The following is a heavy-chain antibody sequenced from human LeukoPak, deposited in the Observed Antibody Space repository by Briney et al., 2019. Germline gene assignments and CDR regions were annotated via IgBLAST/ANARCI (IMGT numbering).Heavy chain of an antibody. V-gene: IGHV4-4*07. J-gene: IGHJ3*02. CDR2: VYNTGST. CDR1: GGSITTHY. D-gene: IGHD4-17*01. Sequence: PSETLSLTCTVSGGSITTHYWSWIRQPAGRELEWIGRVYNTGSTKYNPSLESRVTTSVDTSSNRFSLRLRSVTAADTAVYYCARDLLGDYGTFDIWGQGAMVTVSS. CDR3: ARDLLGDYGTFDI.